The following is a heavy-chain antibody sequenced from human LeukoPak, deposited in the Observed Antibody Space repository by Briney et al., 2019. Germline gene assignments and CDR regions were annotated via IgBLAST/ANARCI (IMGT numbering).Heavy chain of an antibody. CDR3: ARAGRGVIPIAGEGTYFDY. V-gene: IGHV1-3*01. CDR2: INAGNGNT. J-gene: IGHJ4*02. Sequence: ASVKVSCKASGYTFTSYAMHWVRQAPGQRLEWMGWINAGNGNTKYSQKFQGRVTITRDTSASTAYMELSSLRSEDTAVYYCARAGRGVIPIAGEGTYFDYWGQGTLVTVSS. CDR1: GYTFTSYA. D-gene: IGHD3-10*01.